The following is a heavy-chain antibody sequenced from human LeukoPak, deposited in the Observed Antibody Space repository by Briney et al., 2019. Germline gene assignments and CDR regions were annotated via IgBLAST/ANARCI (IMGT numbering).Heavy chain of an antibody. J-gene: IGHJ4*02. CDR1: GGTFSSYA. D-gene: IGHD3-10*02. CDR2: IIPIFGTA. Sequence: GASVKVSCKASGGTFSSYAISWVRQAPGQGLEWMGGIIPIFGTANYAQKFQGRVTITTDESTSTAYMELSSLRSGDTAVYYCARGGARDYYVTWGQGTLVTVSS. V-gene: IGHV1-69*05. CDR3: ARGGARDYYVT.